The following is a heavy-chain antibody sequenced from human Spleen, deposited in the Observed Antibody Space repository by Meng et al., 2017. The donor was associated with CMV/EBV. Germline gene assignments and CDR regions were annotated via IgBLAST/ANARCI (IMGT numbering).Heavy chain of an antibody. J-gene: IGHJ6*02. V-gene: IGHV1-69*06. CDR3: AREGRRGIGYYYYGMDV. D-gene: IGHD1-26*01. CDR1: GGTFSSYA. Sequence: SVKVSCKGSGGTFSSYAISWVRQAPGQGLEWMGGIIPIFGTANYAQKFQGRVTMTADKSTSTVYMELSSLRSEDTAVYYCAREGRRGIGYYYYGMDVWGQGTTVTVSS. CDR2: IIPIFGTA.